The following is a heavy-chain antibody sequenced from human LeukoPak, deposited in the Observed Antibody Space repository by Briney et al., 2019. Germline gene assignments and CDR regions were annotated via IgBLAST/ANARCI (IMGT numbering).Heavy chain of an antibody. CDR3: AKDSNPTGDFEY. D-gene: IGHD3-10*01. CDR2: ISGSGDST. V-gene: IGHV3-23*01. J-gene: IGHJ4*02. Sequence: PGGSLRLSCAASGFTFSSYAVSWVPQAPGKGLEWVSGISGSGDSTDYADSVKGRFTIPRDNSENTLYLQMNSLRAEDTAVYYCAKDSNPTGDFEYWGQGTLVTVSP. CDR1: GFTFSSYA.